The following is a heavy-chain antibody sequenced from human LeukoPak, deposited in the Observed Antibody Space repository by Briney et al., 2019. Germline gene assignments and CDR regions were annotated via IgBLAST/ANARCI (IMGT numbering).Heavy chain of an antibody. V-gene: IGHV1-46*01. CDR3: ARDLGTTVYSSSWYSFDY. J-gene: IGHJ4*02. Sequence: GASVKVSCKASGYTFTSYYMHWVRQAPGQGLEWMGIINPSGGSTSYAQKFQGRVTMTRDTPTSTVYMELSSLRSEDTAVYYCARDLGTTVYSSSWYSFDYWGQGTLVTVSS. CDR1: GYTFTSYY. D-gene: IGHD6-13*01. CDR2: INPSGGST.